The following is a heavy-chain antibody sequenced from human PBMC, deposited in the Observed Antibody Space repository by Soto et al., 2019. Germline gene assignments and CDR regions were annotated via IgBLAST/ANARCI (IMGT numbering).Heavy chain of an antibody. V-gene: IGHV1-69*01. J-gene: IGHJ5*01. CDR1: GTAFSSYA. D-gene: IGHD3-10*01. CDR2: IIPVFRTT. Sequence: QVQLEQSGAEVKKPGSSVKVSCKASGTAFSSYAFGWVRQAPGQGLEWMGGIIPVFRTTKYAQKLQDRLSITADESTSTIYMELSRLVSEDTAVYFFALDRLLGDWVHNWYGSWGQGTLVTVSS. CDR3: ALDRLLGDWVHNWYGS.